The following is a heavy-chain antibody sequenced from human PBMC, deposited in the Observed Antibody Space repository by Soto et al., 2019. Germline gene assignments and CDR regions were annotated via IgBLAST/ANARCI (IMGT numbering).Heavy chain of an antibody. J-gene: IGHJ4*02. CDR1: RFIFSGSI. CDR2: ISYYGSNK. D-gene: IGHD3-22*01. Sequence: QVHLEESGGGVVQPGKSLRLSCATSRFIFSGSIMYWVRQAPGKGLDWVATISYYGSNKDYADSVKGRFAISRDNSRNTLYLQMNGVKVEDTGMYYCARPSYFNSSGYFAYWGQGTLVTVSS. V-gene: IGHV3-30*09. CDR3: ARPSYFNSSGYFAY.